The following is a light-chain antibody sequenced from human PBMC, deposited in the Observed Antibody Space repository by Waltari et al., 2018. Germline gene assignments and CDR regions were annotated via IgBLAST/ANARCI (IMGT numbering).Light chain of an antibody. J-gene: IGLJ3*02. CDR2: NTN. CDR1: SRQVSTSYY. V-gene: IGLV8-61*01. CDR3: VLYMGSGASV. Sequence: QTVVTQEPSFSVSPGGTVTLTCALSSRQVSTSYYSSWYQQTPGQAPRTLIYNTNTRSSGVPDRFSGSILGNKAALTITGAQAEDESDYYCVLYMGSGASVFGGGTKLTVL.